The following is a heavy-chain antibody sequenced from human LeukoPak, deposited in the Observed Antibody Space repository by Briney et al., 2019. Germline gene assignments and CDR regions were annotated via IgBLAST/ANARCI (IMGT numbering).Heavy chain of an antibody. J-gene: IGHJ4*02. Sequence: SETLSLTCAVYGGSFSDSYWSWIRRPPGEGLEWVGEISHSGDTNYNPSLKSRVTISVDTSKNQFSLKLSSVTAADTAVYYCARHKYDDSSGYYHFDCWGQGTLVTVSS. CDR3: ARHKYDDSSGYYHFDC. CDR2: ISHSGDT. V-gene: IGHV4-34*01. D-gene: IGHD3-22*01. CDR1: GGSFSDSY.